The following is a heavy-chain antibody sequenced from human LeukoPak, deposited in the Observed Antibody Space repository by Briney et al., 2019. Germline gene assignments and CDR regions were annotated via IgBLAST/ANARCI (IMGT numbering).Heavy chain of an antibody. Sequence: ASVKVSCKASGGTFSRLAISWVRQAPGLGLEWMGWMNPTSGHTGYAQKFQGRVTITRDTSISTSYMELRSLRSDDTAVYFCARTTSFTASGYDYWGQGTLVTVSS. CDR1: GGTFSRLA. D-gene: IGHD6-25*01. CDR2: MNPTSGHT. V-gene: IGHV1-8*03. J-gene: IGHJ4*02. CDR3: ARTTSFTASGYDY.